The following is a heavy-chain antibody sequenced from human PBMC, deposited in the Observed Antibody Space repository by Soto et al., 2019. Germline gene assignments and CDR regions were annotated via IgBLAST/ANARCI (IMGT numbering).Heavy chain of an antibody. J-gene: IGHJ4*02. CDR1: GYTFSSYA. D-gene: IGHD3-3*01. Sequence: GGSLRLSCAASGYTFSSYAMSWVRQAPGKGLEWVSSISGSGATTYYADSVKGRFTISRDNSKNTVYLQMNGLRAEDTAVYYCAKRSDYYDPGSYFDCWGQGTLVTVSS. CDR2: ISGSGATT. CDR3: AKRSDYYDPGSYFDC. V-gene: IGHV3-23*01.